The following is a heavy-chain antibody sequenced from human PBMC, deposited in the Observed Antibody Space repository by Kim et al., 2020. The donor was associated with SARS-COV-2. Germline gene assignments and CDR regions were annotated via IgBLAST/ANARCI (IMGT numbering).Heavy chain of an antibody. Sequence: GGSLRLSCAASGFTVSSNYMSWVRQAPGKGLEWVSVIYSGGSTYYADSVKGRFTISRDNSKNTLYLQMNSLRAEDTAVYYCARSCSGGSCYLYGMDVWGQGTTVTVSS. D-gene: IGHD2-15*01. CDR3: ARSCSGGSCYLYGMDV. J-gene: IGHJ6*02. CDR2: IYSGGST. CDR1: GFTVSSNY. V-gene: IGHV3-53*01.